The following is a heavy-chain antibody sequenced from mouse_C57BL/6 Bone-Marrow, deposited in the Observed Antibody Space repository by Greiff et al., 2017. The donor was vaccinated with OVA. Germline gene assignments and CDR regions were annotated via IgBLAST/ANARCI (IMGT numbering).Heavy chain of an antibody. CDR1: GFNIKDDY. D-gene: IGHD2-12*01. Sequence: VQLQQSGAELVRPGASVKLSCTASGFNIKDDYMHWVKQRPEQGLEWIGWIDPENGDTEYASKFQGKATITADTSSNTAYLQLSSLTSEDTAVYYCTTDSSYYFDYWGQGTTLTVSS. CDR2: IDPENGDT. V-gene: IGHV14-4*01. J-gene: IGHJ2*01. CDR3: TTDSSYYFDY.